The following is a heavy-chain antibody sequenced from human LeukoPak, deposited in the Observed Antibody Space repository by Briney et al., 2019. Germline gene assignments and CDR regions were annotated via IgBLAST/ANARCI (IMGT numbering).Heavy chain of an antibody. CDR1: GGSFSGYY. CDR2: INHSGST. D-gene: IGHD6-19*01. Sequence: PSETLSLTCAVYGGSFSGYYWSWIRQPPGKGLEWIGEINHSGSTNYNPSLKSRVTISVDTSKNQFSLKLSSVTAADTAVYYCARGRSIAVAAEGGDPPYYFDYWGQGTLVTVSS. J-gene: IGHJ4*02. CDR3: ARGRSIAVAAEGGDPPYYFDY. V-gene: IGHV4-34*01.